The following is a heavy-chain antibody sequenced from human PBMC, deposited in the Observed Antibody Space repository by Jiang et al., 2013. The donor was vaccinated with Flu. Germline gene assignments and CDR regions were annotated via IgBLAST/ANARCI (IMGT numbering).Heavy chain of an antibody. CDR2: INPDGGFT. V-gene: IGHV3-74*01. D-gene: IGHD3-22*01. CDR3: IRDSFDSSGYYYGMDV. Sequence: VQLVESGGGLVQTGGSLRLSCAASGFTFRTYWMHWVRQAPGKGLVWVSRINPDGGFTSYADSVKGRFSISRDNAKNALYLQMNSLRAEDTAVYYCIRDSFDSSGYYYGMDVWGQGTTVTVSS. J-gene: IGHJ6*02. CDR1: GFTFRTYW.